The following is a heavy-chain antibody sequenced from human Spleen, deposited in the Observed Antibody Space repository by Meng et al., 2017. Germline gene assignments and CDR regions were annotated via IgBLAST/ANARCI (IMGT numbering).Heavy chain of an antibody. CDR3: AGVPYDSSGYDFDY. CDR2: IYYSGST. D-gene: IGHD3-22*01. J-gene: IGHJ4*02. V-gene: IGHV4-39*06. CDR1: GGSISSSSYY. Sequence: SKTLSLTCTVSGGSISSSSYYWGWIRQPPGKGLEWIGSIYYSGSTYYNPSLKSRVTISVDTSKNQFPLKLSTVTAAATAAYYCAGVPYDSSGYDFDYWGQGTLVTVSS.